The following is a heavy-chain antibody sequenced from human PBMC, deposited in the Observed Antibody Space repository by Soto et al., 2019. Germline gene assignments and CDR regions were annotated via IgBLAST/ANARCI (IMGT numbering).Heavy chain of an antibody. J-gene: IGHJ6*02. CDR3: ARDSAIGYCTNGVCPDSYYYYYGMDV. D-gene: IGHD2-8*01. CDR2: IYYSGST. V-gene: IGHV4-30-4*01. Sequence: PSETLSLTCTVSGGSISSGDYYWSWIRQPPGKGMEWIGYIYYSGSTYYNPSLKSRVTISVDTSKNQFSLKLSSVTAADTAVYYCARDSAIGYCTNGVCPDSYYYYYGMDVWGQGTTVTVSS. CDR1: GGSISSGDYY.